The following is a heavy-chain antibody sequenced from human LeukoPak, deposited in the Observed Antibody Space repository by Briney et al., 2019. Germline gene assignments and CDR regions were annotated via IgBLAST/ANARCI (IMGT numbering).Heavy chain of an antibody. Sequence: SETLSLTCTVSGGSISSYYWSWIRQPPGKGLEWVGYIYYSGSTNYNPSLKSRVTISVDTSKNQFSLKLSSVTAADTAVYYCARHSDDYRGPGPFDYWGQGTLVTVSS. CDR3: ARHSDDYRGPGPFDY. V-gene: IGHV4-59*08. CDR2: IYYSGST. J-gene: IGHJ4*02. CDR1: GGSISSYY. D-gene: IGHD4-23*01.